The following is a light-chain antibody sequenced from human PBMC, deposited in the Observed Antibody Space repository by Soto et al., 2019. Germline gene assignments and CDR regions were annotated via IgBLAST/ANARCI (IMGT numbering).Light chain of an antibody. CDR1: STDIGAYNS. J-gene: IGLJ3*02. V-gene: IGLV2-14*03. CDR3: SSYTSLTPEV. Sequence: QSALPQPASVSGSPGQSITISCTGTSTDIGAYNSVSWYQQHPGKAPKLIIYDVSSRPSGISNRFSGSKSGNTASLTISGLQADDDATYYCSSYTSLTPEVFGGGTKVTVL. CDR2: DVS.